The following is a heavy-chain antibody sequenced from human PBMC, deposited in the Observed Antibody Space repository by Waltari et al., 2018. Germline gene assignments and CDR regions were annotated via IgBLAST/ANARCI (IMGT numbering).Heavy chain of an antibody. J-gene: IGHJ4*02. D-gene: IGHD3-16*01. CDR3: AGLGTGGEDY. Sequence: QVQLQESGPGLVKPSETLSLTCTVSGGSISSYYWSWIRQPPGKGLEWIGYIYYSWSTNYNPALKSRVTISVDTSKNQFSLKLSSVTAADTAVYYCAGLGTGGEDYWGQGTLVTVSS. CDR2: IYYSWST. CDR1: GGSISSYY. V-gene: IGHV4-59*01.